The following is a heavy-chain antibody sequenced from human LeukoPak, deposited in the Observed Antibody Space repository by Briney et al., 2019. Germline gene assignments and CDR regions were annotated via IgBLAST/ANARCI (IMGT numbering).Heavy chain of an antibody. J-gene: IGHJ6*03. CDR3: ARDSSGYYPFHYYYMDV. CDR1: GFTFSSYS. V-gene: IGHV3-21*01. Sequence: GGSLRLSCAASGFTFSSYSMNWVRQTPGKGLEWVSSISTSSIYIYYADSLKGRFTISRDNARNSLYLQMNSLRAEDTAVYYCARDSSGYYPFHYYYMDVWGKGTTVTISS. CDR2: ISTSSIYI. D-gene: IGHD3-22*01.